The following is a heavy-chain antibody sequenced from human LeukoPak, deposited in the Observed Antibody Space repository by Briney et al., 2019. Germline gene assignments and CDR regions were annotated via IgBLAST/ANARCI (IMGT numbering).Heavy chain of an antibody. V-gene: IGHV3-9*03. CDR2: ISWNSGSI. J-gene: IGHJ4*02. CDR3: AKDIGQMGESPFDY. D-gene: IGHD1-26*01. CDR1: GFTFDDYA. Sequence: PGRSLRLSCAASGFTFDDYAVHWVRQAPGKGLEWVSGISWNSGSIGYADSVKGRFTISRDNAKNSLYLQMNSLRAEDMALYYCAKDIGQMGESPFDYWGQGTLVTVSS.